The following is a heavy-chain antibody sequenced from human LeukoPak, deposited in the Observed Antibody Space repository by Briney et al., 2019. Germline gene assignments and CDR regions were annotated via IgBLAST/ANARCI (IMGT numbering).Heavy chain of an antibody. Sequence: ASVKVSCKASGYTFTGYYMHWVRQAPGQGLEWMGGVIPIFGTANYAQKFQGRVTITADESTSTAYMELSSLRSEDTAVYYCARXTLFSRGQHXYDSSGYFDYWGQGTLVTVSS. CDR1: GYTFTGYY. J-gene: IGHJ4*02. CDR2: VIPIFGTA. D-gene: IGHD3-22*01. CDR3: ARXTLFSRGQHXYDSSGYFDY. V-gene: IGHV1-69*13.